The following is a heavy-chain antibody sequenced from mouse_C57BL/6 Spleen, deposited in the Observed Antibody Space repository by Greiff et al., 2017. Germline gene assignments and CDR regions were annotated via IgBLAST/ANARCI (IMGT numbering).Heavy chain of an antibody. J-gene: IGHJ4*01. CDR3: ARRGYYGSSYGYAMDY. D-gene: IGHD1-1*01. V-gene: IGHV1-61*01. CDR1: GYTFTSYW. CDR2: IYPSDSET. Sequence: VQLQQPGAELVRPGSSVKLSCKASGYTFTSYWMDWVKQRPGQGLEWIGNIYPSDSETHYNQKFKDKATLTVDKSSSTAYMQLSSLTSEDSAVYYCARRGYYGSSYGYAMDYWGQGTSVTVSS.